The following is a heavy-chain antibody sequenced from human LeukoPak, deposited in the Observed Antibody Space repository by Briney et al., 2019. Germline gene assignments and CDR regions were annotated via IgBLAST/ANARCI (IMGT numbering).Heavy chain of an antibody. CDR3: ARHHSSTRFDAFDI. J-gene: IGHJ3*02. CDR2: IYYSGST. D-gene: IGHD2-2*01. CDR1: GGSISSYY. V-gene: IGHV4-59*08. Sequence: SETLSLICTVSGGSISSYYWSWIRQPPGKGLEWIGYIYYSGSTNYNPSLKSRVTISVDTSKNQFSLKLSSVTAADTAVYYCARHHSSTRFDAFDIWGQGTMVTVSS.